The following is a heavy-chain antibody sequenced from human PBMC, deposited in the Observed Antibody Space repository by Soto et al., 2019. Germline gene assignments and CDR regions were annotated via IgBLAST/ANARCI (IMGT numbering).Heavy chain of an antibody. CDR1: GGTFSSYA. J-gene: IGHJ6*02. CDR2: IIPIFGTA. CDR3: ATKYHEKQLLYPNYYYYYGMDV. V-gene: IGHV1-69*13. D-gene: IGHD6-6*01. Sequence: ASVKVSCKASGGTFSSYAISWVRQAPGQGLEWMGGIIPIFGTANYAQKFQGRVTITADESTSTAYMELSSLRSEDTAVYYCATKYHEKQLLYPNYYYYYGMDVWGQGTTVTVSS.